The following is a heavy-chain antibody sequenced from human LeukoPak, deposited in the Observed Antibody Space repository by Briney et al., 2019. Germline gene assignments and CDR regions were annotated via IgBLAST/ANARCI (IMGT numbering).Heavy chain of an antibody. CDR1: GFTFSNAW. CDR3: TTGCSSTSCYGV. Sequence: MPGWSLRLSCAASGFTFSNAWISWVRQAPRKGLEWVGRIKSKTDGGTTDYAAPVKGRFTISRGDSKNTLYLQMNSLKTEDTAVYYCTTGCSSTSCYGVWGQGTTVTVSS. V-gene: IGHV3-15*01. J-gene: IGHJ6*02. D-gene: IGHD2-2*01. CDR2: IKSKTDGGTT.